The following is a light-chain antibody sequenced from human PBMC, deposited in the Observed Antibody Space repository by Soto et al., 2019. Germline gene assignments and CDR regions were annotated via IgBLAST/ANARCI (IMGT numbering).Light chain of an antibody. V-gene: IGLV2-14*01. CDR3: SSYTSISTLYV. J-gene: IGLJ1*01. Sequence: QSVLTQPASVSGSPGQSVTISCTGTSSDVGGYNYVSWYQQHPGKAPELMIYDVSHRPSGVSNRFSGSKSDNTASLTISGLQAEDEADYYCSSYTSISTLYVFGTGTKVTVL. CDR2: DVS. CDR1: SSDVGGYNY.